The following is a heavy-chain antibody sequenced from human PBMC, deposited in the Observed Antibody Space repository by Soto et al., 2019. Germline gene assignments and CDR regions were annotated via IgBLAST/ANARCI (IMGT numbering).Heavy chain of an antibody. D-gene: IGHD2-2*02. CDR1: GFTFDDYA. CDR2: ISWNSGSI. Sequence: GGSLRLSCAASGFTFDDYAMHWVRQAPGKGLEWVSGISWNSGSIGYADSVKGRFTISRDNAKNSLYLQMNSLRAEDTALYYCAKDMGTDQLLYFDYWGQGTLVTVSS. CDR3: AKDMGTDQLLYFDY. J-gene: IGHJ4*02. V-gene: IGHV3-9*01.